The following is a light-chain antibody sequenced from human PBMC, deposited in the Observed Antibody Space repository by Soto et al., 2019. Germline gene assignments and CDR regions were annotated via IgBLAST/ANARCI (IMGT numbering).Light chain of an antibody. CDR3: TSYAGSNNFFYV. V-gene: IGLV2-8*01. Sequence: QSALTQPPSASGSPGQSVTISCTGTCSDVGGYNYVSWYQQHPGKAPKLMIYEVSKRPSGVPDRFSGSKSGNTASLTVSGLQAEDEADYYCTSYAGSNNFFYVFGTGTKLTVL. CDR1: CSDVGGYNY. CDR2: EVS. J-gene: IGLJ1*01.